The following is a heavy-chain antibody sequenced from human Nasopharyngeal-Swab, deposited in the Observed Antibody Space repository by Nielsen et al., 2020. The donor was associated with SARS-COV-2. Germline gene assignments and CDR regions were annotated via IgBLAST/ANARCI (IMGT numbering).Heavy chain of an antibody. CDR3: ARDSGKMEWPLGDY. Sequence: ASVKVSCKASGYTFISYGISWVRQAPGQGLEWMGWISAYNGNTNYAQKLQGRVTMTTDTSTSTAYMELRSLRSDDTAVYYCARDSGKMEWPLGDYWGQGTLVTVSS. CDR1: GYTFISYG. J-gene: IGHJ4*02. D-gene: IGHD3-3*01. V-gene: IGHV1-18*01. CDR2: ISAYNGNT.